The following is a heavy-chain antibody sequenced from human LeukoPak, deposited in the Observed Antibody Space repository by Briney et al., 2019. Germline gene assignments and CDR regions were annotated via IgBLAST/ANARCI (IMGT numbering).Heavy chain of an antibody. V-gene: IGHV3-33*01. CDR3: ARDEAVMTTVLSDAFDI. Sequence: GGSLRLSCAASGFTFSSYGMHWVRQAPGKGLEWVALIWYDGSKKFYTDSVKGRFTISRDNSKNTLHLQMNSLRAEDTAVYYCARDEAVMTTVLSDAFDIWGQGTMVTVSS. CDR1: GFTFSSYG. J-gene: IGHJ3*02. CDR2: IWYDGSKK. D-gene: IGHD4-17*01.